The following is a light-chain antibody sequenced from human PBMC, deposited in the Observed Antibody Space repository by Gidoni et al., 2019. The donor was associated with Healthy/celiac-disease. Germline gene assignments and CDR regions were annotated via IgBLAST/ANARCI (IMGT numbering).Light chain of an antibody. CDR2: GNS. Sequence: QSVLTQPPSVSGAPGQRVTISCTGSSSNIGAGYDVHWYQQLPGTAPNLLIYGNSNRPSGVPDRFSGSKSGTSASLAITGLQAEDEADYYCQSYDSSPGVVFGGGTKLTVL. CDR1: SSNIGAGYD. J-gene: IGLJ2*01. V-gene: IGLV1-40*01. CDR3: QSYDSSPGVV.